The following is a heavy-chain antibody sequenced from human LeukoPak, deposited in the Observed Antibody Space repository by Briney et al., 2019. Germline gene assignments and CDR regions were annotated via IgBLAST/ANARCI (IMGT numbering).Heavy chain of an antibody. CDR3: ARRGDGYNLYYFDY. Sequence: GGSLRLSCAASGFTVSSNYMSWLRQAPGKGLEWVSVIYSGGSTYYADSVKGRFTISRDNSKNTLYLQMNSLRAEDTAVYYCARRGDGYNLYYFDYWDEGTLVTVSS. V-gene: IGHV3-53*01. CDR1: GFTVSSNY. D-gene: IGHD5-24*01. CDR2: IYSGGST. J-gene: IGHJ4*02.